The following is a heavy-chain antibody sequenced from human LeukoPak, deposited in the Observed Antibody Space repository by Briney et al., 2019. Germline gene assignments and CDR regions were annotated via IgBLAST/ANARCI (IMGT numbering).Heavy chain of an antibody. CDR3: ARTDYYYDSSGYYPYYFDY. Sequence: SETLSLTCTVTGGSISSYYWSWIRQPPGKGLEWIGSIYHSGSTYYNPSLKSRVTISVDTSKNQFSLKLSSVTAADTAVYYCARTDYYYDSSGYYPYYFDYWGQGTLVTVSS. V-gene: IGHV4-59*08. CDR1: GGSISSYY. CDR2: IYHSGST. D-gene: IGHD3-22*01. J-gene: IGHJ4*02.